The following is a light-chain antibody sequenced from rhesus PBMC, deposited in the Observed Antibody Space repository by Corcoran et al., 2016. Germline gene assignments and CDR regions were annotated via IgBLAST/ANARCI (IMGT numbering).Light chain of an antibody. Sequence: DIQMTQSPSSLSASVGDTVTITCRASQGIRNHLAWYQEKPGKAPKPLIHYASNLESGVPSRFSGSGFGTDFTPNISRLQPEGFAIYYCLQHNSYPRTFGQGTKVEIK. V-gene: IGKV1S14*01. J-gene: IGKJ1*01. CDR1: QGIRNH. CDR2: YAS. CDR3: LQHNSYPRT.